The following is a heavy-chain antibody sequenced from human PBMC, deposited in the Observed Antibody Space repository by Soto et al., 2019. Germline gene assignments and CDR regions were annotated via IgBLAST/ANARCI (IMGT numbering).Heavy chain of an antibody. Sequence: EVQVLESGGGLVQPGGSLRLSCAASGFTFSRYAMTWVRQAPGKGLEWVSGISGSGATTSYADSVKGRFTVSRDNSKNSLYIPKNRLRIEDTAVYHGAKLRYFDYSAYSWFEYWGQGTPVTVSS. D-gene: IGHD3-9*01. V-gene: IGHV3-23*01. CDR3: AKLRYFDYSAYSWFEY. CDR2: ISGSGATT. J-gene: IGHJ5*01. CDR1: GFTFSRYA.